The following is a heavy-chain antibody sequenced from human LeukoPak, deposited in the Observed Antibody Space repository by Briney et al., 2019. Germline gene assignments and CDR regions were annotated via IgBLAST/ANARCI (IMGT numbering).Heavy chain of an antibody. D-gene: IGHD3-10*01. J-gene: IGHJ4*02. CDR3: AKSQGSGSYYNQLYFDY. Sequence: PGGSLRLFCAASGFTFSSYAMSWVRQAPGKGLEWVSAISGSGGSTYYADSVKGRFTISRDNSKNTLYLQMNSLRAEDTAVYYCAKSQGSGSYYNQLYFDYWGQGTLVTVSS. CDR1: GFTFSSYA. CDR2: ISGSGGST. V-gene: IGHV3-23*01.